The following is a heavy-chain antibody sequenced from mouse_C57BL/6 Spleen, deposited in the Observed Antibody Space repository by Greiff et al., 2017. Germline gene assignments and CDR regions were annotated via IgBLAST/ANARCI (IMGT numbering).Heavy chain of an antibody. D-gene: IGHD2-4*01. Sequence: VQLQQPGAELVRPGSSVKLSCKASGYTFTSYWMDWVKQRPGQGLEWIGNIYPSDSETHYNQKFKDKATLTVDKSSSTAYMQISSLTSEDSAVYYCARPYYDYDRYCDVWGTGTTVTVSS. CDR1: GYTFTSYW. CDR2: IYPSDSET. CDR3: ARPYYDYDRYCDV. V-gene: IGHV1-61*01. J-gene: IGHJ1*03.